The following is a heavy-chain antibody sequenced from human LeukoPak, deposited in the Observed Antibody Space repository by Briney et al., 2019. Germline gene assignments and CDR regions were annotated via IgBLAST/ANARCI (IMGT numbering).Heavy chain of an antibody. CDR3: ARVPLDNSGYYFDY. CDR2: ISSSSSYI. Sequence: PGGSLRLSCAASGFTFSSYSMNWVRQAPGKGLEWVSSISSSSSYIYYADSVKGRFTISRDNAKNSLYLQVNSLRAEDTAVYYCARVPLDNSGYYFDYWGQGTLVTVSS. D-gene: IGHD1-1*01. J-gene: IGHJ4*02. V-gene: IGHV3-21*01. CDR1: GFTFSSYS.